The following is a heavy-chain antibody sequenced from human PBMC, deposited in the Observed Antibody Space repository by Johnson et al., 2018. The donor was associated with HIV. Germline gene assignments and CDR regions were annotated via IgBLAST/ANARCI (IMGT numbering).Heavy chain of an antibody. CDR1: GITVGTNY. CDR3: SKNSRITYDARSAFDI. J-gene: IGHJ3*02. D-gene: IGHD3-3*01. CDR2: IFSVGDV. V-gene: IGHV3-66*01. Sequence: VQLVESGGGLVQPGGSLRLSCAASGITVGTNYMSWVRQDPGKGLEWVSVIFSVGDVYFAASVKGRVTRSRDNSKNTLYLQMNSLISEDTAVYYCSKNSRITYDARSAFDIWGQGTMVTV.